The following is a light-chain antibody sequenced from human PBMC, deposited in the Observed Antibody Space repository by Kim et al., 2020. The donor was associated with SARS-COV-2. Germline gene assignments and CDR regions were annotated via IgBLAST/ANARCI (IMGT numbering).Light chain of an antibody. CDR2: WAS. Sequence: STINCKSSQTVLSSSNNKNFLAWYQQKPGQPPKLLIYWASTRQSGVPDRFSGSGSGTDFTLTISSLQAEDVAVYYCQQYYMSPFTFGGGTKVDIK. J-gene: IGKJ4*01. CDR1: QTVLSSSNNKNF. V-gene: IGKV4-1*01. CDR3: QQYYMSPFT.